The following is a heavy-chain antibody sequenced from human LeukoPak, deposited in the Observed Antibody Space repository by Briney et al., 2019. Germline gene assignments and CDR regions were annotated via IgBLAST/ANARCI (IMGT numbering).Heavy chain of an antibody. CDR3: ANPRGYCSGGSCVDY. CDR2: VSNDGSNK. Sequence: AGRSLRLSCAASGFTFSSYAMHWVRQAPGKGLEWVAVVSNDGSNKYYADSVKGRFTISRDNSKNTLYLQMNSLRAEDTAVYYCANPRGYCSGGSCVDYWGQGTLVTVSS. J-gene: IGHJ4*02. CDR1: GFTFSSYA. D-gene: IGHD2-15*01. V-gene: IGHV3-30*18.